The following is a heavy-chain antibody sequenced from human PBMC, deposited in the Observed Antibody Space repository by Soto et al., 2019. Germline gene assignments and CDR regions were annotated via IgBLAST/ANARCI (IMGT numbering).Heavy chain of an antibody. Sequence: GGSLRLSCAASGFTFDDYAMHWVRQAPGKGLEWVSGISWNSGSIGYADSVKGRFTISRDNAKNSLYLQMNSLRAEDTALYYCAKATTEMANTAMGYYYYGMDVWGQGTTVTVSS. V-gene: IGHV3-9*01. CDR1: GFTFDDYA. CDR2: ISWNSGSI. J-gene: IGHJ6*02. D-gene: IGHD5-18*01. CDR3: AKATTEMANTAMGYYYYGMDV.